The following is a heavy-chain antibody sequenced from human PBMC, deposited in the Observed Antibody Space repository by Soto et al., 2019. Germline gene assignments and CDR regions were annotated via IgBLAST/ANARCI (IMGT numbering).Heavy chain of an antibody. Sequence: GGSLRLSCAASGFTVSSNYMSWVRQAPGKGLEWVSVIYSGGSTYYADSVKGRFTISRDNSKNTLYLQMNSLRAEDTAVYYCASPNPHIEVLLWFGGFDYWGQGTLVTVSS. CDR2: IYSGGST. CDR3: ASPNPHIEVLLWFGGFDY. D-gene: IGHD3-10*01. J-gene: IGHJ4*02. CDR1: GFTVSSNY. V-gene: IGHV3-66*01.